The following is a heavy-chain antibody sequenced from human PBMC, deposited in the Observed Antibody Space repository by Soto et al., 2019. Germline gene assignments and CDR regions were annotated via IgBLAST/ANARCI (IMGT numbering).Heavy chain of an antibody. D-gene: IGHD6-13*01. CDR3: ARAPDSSPPLFDY. CDR1: GGSISSGGYY. J-gene: IGHJ4*02. Sequence: SETLSLTCTVSGGSISSGGYYWSWIRQHPGKGLEWIGYIYYSGSTYYNPSLKSRVTISVDTSKNQFSLKLSSVTAADTAVYYCARAPDSSPPLFDYWGQGTLVTVSS. V-gene: IGHV4-31*03. CDR2: IYYSGST.